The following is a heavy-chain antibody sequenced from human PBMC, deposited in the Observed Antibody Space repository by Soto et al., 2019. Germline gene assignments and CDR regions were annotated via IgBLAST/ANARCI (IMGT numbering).Heavy chain of an antibody. D-gene: IGHD3-10*01. CDR3: ARENYYGSGTYVRRDV. Sequence: QVQLQESGPGLVKPSETLSLTCTVSGDSISTYYWSWIRQPPGKGLEWIGYLYDSGSTHYNPSLNSRVTISVDTSKNQFSLKLNSVTATDTAVYYCARENYYGSGTYVRRDVWGQGTRGTVSS. J-gene: IGHJ6*02. CDR2: LYDSGST. CDR1: GDSISTYY. V-gene: IGHV4-59*01.